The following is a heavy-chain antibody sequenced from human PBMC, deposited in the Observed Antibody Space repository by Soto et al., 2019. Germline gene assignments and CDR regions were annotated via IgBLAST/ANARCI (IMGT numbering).Heavy chain of an antibody. V-gene: IGHV3-30-3*01. CDR3: ARDLGFDY. J-gene: IGHJ4*02. CDR2: ISYDGSNK. Sequence: GGSLRLSCAASGFTFSSYAMHWVRQAPGKGLEWVAVISYDGSNKYYADSVKGRFTISRDNSKNTLYLQMNSLRAEDTAVYYCARDLGFDYWGQGTLVTVSS. CDR1: GFTFSSYA.